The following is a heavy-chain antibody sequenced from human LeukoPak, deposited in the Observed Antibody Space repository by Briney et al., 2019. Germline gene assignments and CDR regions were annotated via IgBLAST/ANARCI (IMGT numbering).Heavy chain of an antibody. CDR1: GFTFSSYW. CDR2: IKQDGSEK. CDR3: AGGRGWLVDY. J-gene: IGHJ4*02. Sequence: GGSLRLSCAASGFTFSSYWMFWARQAPGKGLEWVANIKQDGSEKYYVDSVKGRFTISRDNAKNSLYLQMNSLRVEDTAVYFCAGGRGWLVDYWGQGTRVTVSS. D-gene: IGHD3-22*01. V-gene: IGHV3-7*01.